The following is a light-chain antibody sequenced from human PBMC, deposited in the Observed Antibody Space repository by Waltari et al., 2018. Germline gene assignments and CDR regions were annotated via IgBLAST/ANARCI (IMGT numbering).Light chain of an antibody. Sequence: SYVLTQPPSVSVAPGKTARIPCGGNDLRTRSGQWYQQKPGQAPVLVVFDASDRPSGIPERFSGSNSANTATLTISRVEAGDEADYYCHVWDTKTDHVVFGGGTKLTVL. CDR1: DLRTRS. J-gene: IGLJ2*01. V-gene: IGLV3-21*03. CDR3: HVWDTKTDHVV. CDR2: DAS.